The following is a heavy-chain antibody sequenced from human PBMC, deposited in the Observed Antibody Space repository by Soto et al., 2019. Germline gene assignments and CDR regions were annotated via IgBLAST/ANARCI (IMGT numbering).Heavy chain of an antibody. CDR1: GYTFTSYD. CDR2: MNPNSGNT. J-gene: IGHJ4*02. D-gene: IGHD3-22*01. V-gene: IGHV1-8*01. Sequence: QVQLVQSGAEVKKPGASVKVSCKASGYTFTSYDINWVRQATGQGLEWMGWMNPNSGNTGYAQKFXXRXPXXRNTCISTAYMELSSLRCEDTAVYYCARGVTMIDGWGQGTLVTVSS. CDR3: ARGVTMIDG.